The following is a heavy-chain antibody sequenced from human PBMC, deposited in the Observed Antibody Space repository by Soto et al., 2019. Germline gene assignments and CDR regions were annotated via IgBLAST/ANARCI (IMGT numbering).Heavy chain of an antibody. V-gene: IGHV1-18*04. Sequence: QDHLVQSGPEVKKPGASVKVSCKASGYIFTNYGINWVRQAPGQGLEWMGWISAYNGNTNFAQTGQGRRTLTTDTSTATSYMELRSLTYDDTAVYFCARSSARGSHGTDDTGMDVWGQGTTVTVSS. CDR1: GYIFTNYG. J-gene: IGHJ6*02. D-gene: IGHD6-13*01. CDR2: ISAYNGNT. CDR3: ARSSARGSHGTDDTGMDV.